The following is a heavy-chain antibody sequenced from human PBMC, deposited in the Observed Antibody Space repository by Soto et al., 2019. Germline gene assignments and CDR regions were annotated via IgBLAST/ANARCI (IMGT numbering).Heavy chain of an antibody. V-gene: IGHV4-34*01. CDR2: INHSGST. D-gene: IGHD3-3*01. J-gene: IGHJ6*03. Sequence: SETLSLTCAVYGGSFSGYYWSWIRQPPGKGLEWIGEINHSGSTNYNPSLKSRVTISVDTSKNQFSLKLSSVTAADTAVYYCARGSAITIFGVAPYYYYYMDVWGKGTTVTVSS. CDR3: ARGSAITIFGVAPYYYYYMDV. CDR1: GGSFSGYY.